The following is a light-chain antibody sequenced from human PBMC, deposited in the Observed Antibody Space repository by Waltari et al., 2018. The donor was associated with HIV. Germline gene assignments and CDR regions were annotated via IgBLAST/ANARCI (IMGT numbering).Light chain of an antibody. CDR2: RNS. CDR3: EAWDDRLGGPV. Sequence: QSVLTQPPSASETPGQRVTISCSGSISNIGTNFVYWYQQLPGTAPKVLIYRNSQRPSWVPDRFSGSKSGTSASLAISGLRSEDEADYYCEAWDDRLGGPVFGGGTRLTVL. CDR1: ISNIGTNF. V-gene: IGLV1-47*01. J-gene: IGLJ2*01.